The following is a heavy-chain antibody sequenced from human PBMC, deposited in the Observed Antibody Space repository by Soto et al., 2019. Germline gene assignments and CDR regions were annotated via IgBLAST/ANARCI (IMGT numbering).Heavy chain of an antibody. CDR1: GYTFTRYY. Sequence: ASVKVSCKASGYTFTRYYMHWVRQAPGQGLEWMGIINPSGGSTSYAQKFQGRVTMTRDTSTSTVYMELSSLRSEDTAVYYCARSRGIFGVVITSQYYYYGMDVWGQGTTVTVSS. V-gene: IGHV1-46*01. CDR3: ARSRGIFGVVITSQYYYYGMDV. CDR2: INPSGGST. D-gene: IGHD3-3*01. J-gene: IGHJ6*02.